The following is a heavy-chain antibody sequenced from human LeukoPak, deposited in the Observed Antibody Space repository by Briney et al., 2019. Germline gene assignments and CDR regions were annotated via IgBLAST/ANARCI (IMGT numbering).Heavy chain of an antibody. CDR1: GGSIGSYY. CDR3: AREGVAAAGKLDH. J-gene: IGHJ4*02. CDR2: IYYSGST. V-gene: IGHV4-59*01. Sequence: PSETLSLTCTVAGGSIGSYYWSWIRQPPGKGLEWIGYIYYSGSTNYNPSLKSRVTISLDTSKNQFSMNLISVTAADTAVYYCAREGVAAAGKLDHWGQGTLVTVSS. D-gene: IGHD6-13*01.